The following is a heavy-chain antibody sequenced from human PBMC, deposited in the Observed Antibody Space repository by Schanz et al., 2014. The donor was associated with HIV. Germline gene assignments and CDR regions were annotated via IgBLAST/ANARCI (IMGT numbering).Heavy chain of an antibody. V-gene: IGHV3-33*01. CDR3: AREKDLGYSSTLGF. Sequence: QVQLVESGGGVVQPGRSLRLSCAASGFTFSSYGIHWVRQAPGKGLEWVAVIWYDGSNRDYADSVKGRFTISRDNSKNTLYLQLNSLRAEDTAMYYCAREKDLGYSSTLGFWGQGTLVTVSS. D-gene: IGHD6-13*01. J-gene: IGHJ4*02. CDR2: IWYDGSNR. CDR1: GFTFSSYG.